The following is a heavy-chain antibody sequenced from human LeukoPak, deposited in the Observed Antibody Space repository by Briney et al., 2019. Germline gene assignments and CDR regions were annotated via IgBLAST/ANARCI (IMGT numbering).Heavy chain of an antibody. CDR3: ARQGSSWYQSMWYYFDY. Sequence: GSSLMISCKASGYSFTSYWICWVRQMPAKGLAWMGIIYPGNSDTRYGSSFQGPVTISACKFINTAFLELSSLEASDTAMYYCARQGSSWYQSMWYYFDYRVQGTLVTVPS. D-gene: IGHD6-13*01. CDR2: IYPGNSDT. V-gene: IGHV5-51*01. J-gene: IGHJ4*02. CDR1: GYSFTSYW.